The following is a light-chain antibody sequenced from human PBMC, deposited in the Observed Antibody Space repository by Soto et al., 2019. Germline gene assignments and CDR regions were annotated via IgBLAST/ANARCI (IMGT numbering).Light chain of an antibody. V-gene: IGKV1-39*01. CDR2: AAS. CDR3: QQSYTSPHT. J-gene: IGKJ2*01. Sequence: DIQMTQSPSSLSASVGDRVTITCPASQSISTYLNWYQHKPGKAPKLLIYAASTLQSGVPSRFSGGGSGTDFTLTIGSLQPEDFASYYCQQSYTSPHTFGQGTKLEIK. CDR1: QSISTY.